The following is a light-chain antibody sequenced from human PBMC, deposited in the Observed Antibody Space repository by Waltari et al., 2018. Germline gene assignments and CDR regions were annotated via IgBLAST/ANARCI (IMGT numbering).Light chain of an antibody. J-gene: IGKJ4*01. V-gene: IGKV3-11*01. Sequence: DIVLTQSPATLSLSPGERATLSCRASQSVANYLAWYQQKPGQAPRLLIYDVSNRATDIPARFSGSGFATDFTLTISDLKPEDIAVYYCQQRNKWRVTFGGGTKVEIK. CDR2: DVS. CDR1: QSVANY. CDR3: QQRNKWRVT.